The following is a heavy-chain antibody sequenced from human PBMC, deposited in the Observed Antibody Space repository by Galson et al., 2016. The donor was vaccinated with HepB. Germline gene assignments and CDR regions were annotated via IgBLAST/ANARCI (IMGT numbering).Heavy chain of an antibody. Sequence: SETLSLTCAVYGGSLRGYYWSWIRQPPGKGLEWIGEINHSRNTNYNPSLKSRVTMTVDASKNQFSLTLRSATAADTALYFCARISLRVGQDYWGQGTLVTVSS. D-gene: IGHD1-26*01. J-gene: IGHJ4*02. CDR2: INHSRNT. V-gene: IGHV4-34*01. CDR3: ARISLRVGQDY. CDR1: GGSLRGYY.